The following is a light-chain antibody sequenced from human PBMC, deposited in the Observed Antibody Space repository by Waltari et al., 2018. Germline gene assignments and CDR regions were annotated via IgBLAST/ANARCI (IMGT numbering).Light chain of an antibody. Sequence: EIVLTQSPVTLSLSPGERVTISCRASQSVSNYLAWYQQKPGQAPRLLIYDASNRATGIPARFSGSGSGTDFTLTISSLEPEDFAVYYCQQRNVWPLTFGGGTKVEIK. CDR2: DAS. J-gene: IGKJ4*01. CDR3: QQRNVWPLT. CDR1: QSVSNY. V-gene: IGKV3-11*01.